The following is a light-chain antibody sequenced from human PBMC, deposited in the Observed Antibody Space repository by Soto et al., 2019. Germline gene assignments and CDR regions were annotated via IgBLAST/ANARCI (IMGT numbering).Light chain of an antibody. V-gene: IGLV2-14*01. Sequence: QSALTQPASVSGSPGQSITLSCTGTSSDIGGYDYVSWYQRHPGKAPKLIIYDVNNRPSGVSNRFSGSKSGNTASLTISGLQAXDEADYYCTSYASGSTHVVFGGGTKLTVL. CDR2: DVN. CDR1: SSDIGGYDY. J-gene: IGLJ2*01. CDR3: TSYASGSTHVV.